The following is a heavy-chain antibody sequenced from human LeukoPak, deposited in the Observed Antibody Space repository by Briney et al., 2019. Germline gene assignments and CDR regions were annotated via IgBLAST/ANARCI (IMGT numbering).Heavy chain of an antibody. V-gene: IGHV4-59*01. D-gene: IGHD6-19*01. CDR3: ARGRAGSSSYYFDY. CDR1: GGSISSYY. J-gene: IGHJ4*02. Sequence: SETLSLTCTVSGGSISSYYWSWIRQPPGKGLEWIGYIYYSGSTNYNPSLKSRVTISVDASKNQFSLKLSSVTAADTAVYYCARGRAGSSSYYFDYWGQGTLVTVSS. CDR2: IYYSGST.